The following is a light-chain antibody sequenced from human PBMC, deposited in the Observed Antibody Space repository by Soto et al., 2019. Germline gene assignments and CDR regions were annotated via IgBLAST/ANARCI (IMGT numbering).Light chain of an antibody. V-gene: IGKV3-20*01. CDR1: HSVGTN. Sequence: MTQSPDTLSLSPGDRFTLSCRASHSVGTNLAWYQQKPGQAPRLLMFRTSSRATGFPERFSGSGSGTDFTLTISRLEPEDFAVYYCQDYGSSAWTFGQGTKVDIK. J-gene: IGKJ1*01. CDR2: RTS. CDR3: QDYGSSAWT.